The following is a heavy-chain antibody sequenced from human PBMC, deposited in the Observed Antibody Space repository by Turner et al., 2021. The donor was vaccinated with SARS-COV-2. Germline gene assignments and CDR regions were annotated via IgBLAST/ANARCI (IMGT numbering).Heavy chain of an antibody. Sequence: EVQLVESGGGLVQPGGSLRLSCAASGFTVSSNYMRWVRQAPGKGLGWVSVIYSGGSTYYADSVKGRFTISRHNSKNTLYLQMNSLRAEDTAVYYCARDANDFWSGSYAYGMDVWGQGTTVTVSS. CDR3: ARDANDFWSGSYAYGMDV. D-gene: IGHD3-3*01. CDR2: IYSGGST. V-gene: IGHV3-53*04. CDR1: GFTVSSNY. J-gene: IGHJ6*02.